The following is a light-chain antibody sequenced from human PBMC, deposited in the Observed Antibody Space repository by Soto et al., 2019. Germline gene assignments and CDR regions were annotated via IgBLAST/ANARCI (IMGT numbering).Light chain of an antibody. CDR3: QQYGSSSWT. CDR1: QSVSSTY. J-gene: IGKJ1*01. V-gene: IGKV3-20*01. Sequence: EIVWTQSPGTLSLSPGERATFSCRASQSVSSTYLAWYQQQPGQAPRLLTYGASNRATGIPDRFSGSGSGTDFTLTISRLEPEDFAVYYCQQYGSSSWTFGQGTKVDIK. CDR2: GAS.